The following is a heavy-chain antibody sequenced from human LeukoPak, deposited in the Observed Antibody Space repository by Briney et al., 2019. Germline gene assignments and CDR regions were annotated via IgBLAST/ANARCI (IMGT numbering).Heavy chain of an antibody. V-gene: IGHV3-7*01. Sequence: GRSLRLSCAASGFTFSSYVMHWVRQAPGKGLEWVASIKQDGSEKYYVDSVKGRVTISRDNAKNSLYLQMNSLRAEDTAVYYCAREDYGDHNYFDYWGQGTLVTVSS. CDR3: AREDYGDHNYFDY. D-gene: IGHD4-17*01. J-gene: IGHJ4*02. CDR1: GFTFSSYV. CDR2: IKQDGSEK.